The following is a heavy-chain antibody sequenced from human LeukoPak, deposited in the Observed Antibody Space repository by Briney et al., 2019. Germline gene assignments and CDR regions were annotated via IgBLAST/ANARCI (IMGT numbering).Heavy chain of an antibody. J-gene: IGHJ3*02. D-gene: IGHD1-26*01. CDR1: SRPINRYY. CDR3: ARYSYSGSDALDI. V-gene: IGHV4-59*01. CDR2: ISYSGSI. Sequence: SETLSLTCILSSRPINRYYWSWIPQPPEEGLEWIGYISYSGSINYNPSLKSRVTISIDTSKNQFSQKLSSVTAADTAVYYCARYSYSGSDALDIWGQGTMVTVSS.